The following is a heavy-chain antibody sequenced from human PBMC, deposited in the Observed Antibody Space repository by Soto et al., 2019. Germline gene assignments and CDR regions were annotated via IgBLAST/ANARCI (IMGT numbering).Heavy chain of an antibody. V-gene: IGHV3-23*01. CDR1: GFTFSSYA. D-gene: IGHD3-3*01. Sequence: PGGSLRLSCAASGFTFSSYAMSWVRQAPGKGLEWVSAISGSGGSTYYADSVKGRFTISRDNSKNTLYLQMNSLRAEDTAVYYCENGITIFAGPRYWGQGALVNVSS. CDR3: ENGITIFAGPRY. J-gene: IGHJ4*02. CDR2: ISGSGGST.